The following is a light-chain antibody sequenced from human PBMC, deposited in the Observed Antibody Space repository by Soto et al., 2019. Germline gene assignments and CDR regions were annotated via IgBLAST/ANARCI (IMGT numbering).Light chain of an antibody. CDR3: QQYEKWPWT. Sequence: EIVMTQSPATLPVSPGERATLSCRASQSVSSDLAWYQQKPGQAPRLFIYGASTRATGIPARFSGSGSGTEFTLTISSLQSEDFAVYYCQQYEKWPWTFGQGTKVDIK. J-gene: IGKJ1*01. CDR1: QSVSSD. CDR2: GAS. V-gene: IGKV3-15*01.